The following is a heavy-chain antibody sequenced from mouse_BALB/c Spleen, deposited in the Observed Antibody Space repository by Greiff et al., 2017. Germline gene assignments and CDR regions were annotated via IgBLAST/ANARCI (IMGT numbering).Heavy chain of an antibody. Sequence: QVQLQQPGAELVKPGASVKLSCKASGYTFTSYWMHWVKQRPGQGLEWIGEINPSNGRTNYNEKFKSKATLTVDKSSSTAYMQLSSLTSEDSAVYYCARYGYFFDYWGQGTTLTVSS. D-gene: IGHD2-2*01. CDR1: GYTFTSYW. CDR3: ARYGYFFDY. J-gene: IGHJ2*01. V-gene: IGHV1S81*02. CDR2: INPSNGRT.